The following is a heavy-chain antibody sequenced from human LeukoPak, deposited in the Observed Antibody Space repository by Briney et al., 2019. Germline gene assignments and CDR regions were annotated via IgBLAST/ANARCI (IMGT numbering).Heavy chain of an antibody. D-gene: IGHD3-9*01. CDR3: ARAMDILTGFLPGGFDY. CDR1: GYTFTSYY. V-gene: IGHV1-46*01. Sequence: GASVKVSCKASGYTFTSYYMHWVRQAPGQGLEWMGIINPSGGSTSYAQKFQGRVTITRDTSTSTVYMELSSLRSEDTAVYYCARAMDILTGFLPGGFDYWGQGTLVTVSS. CDR2: INPSGGST. J-gene: IGHJ4*02.